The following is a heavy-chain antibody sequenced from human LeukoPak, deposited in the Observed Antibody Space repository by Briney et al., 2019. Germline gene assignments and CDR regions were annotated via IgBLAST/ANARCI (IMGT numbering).Heavy chain of an antibody. CDR3: ASAPLGNSFGYMAY. CDR1: GGSISSAGYY. V-gene: IGHV4-31*03. D-gene: IGHD5-18*01. J-gene: IGHJ4*02. Sequence: SQTLSLTCTVSGGSISSAGYYWNWIRQHPTEGLEWIGHIYYTGRATYNPSVKSRVTISADTSKNQFSLKLNSVTAADTAVYFCASAPLGNSFGYMAYWGQGALVTVSS. CDR2: IYYTGRA.